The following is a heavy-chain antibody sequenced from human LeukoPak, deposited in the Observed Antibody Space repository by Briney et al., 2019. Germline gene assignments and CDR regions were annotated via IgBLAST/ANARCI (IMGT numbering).Heavy chain of an antibody. Sequence: ASVKVSCKASGYTFSGYYIHWVRQAPGQGLEWMGWINTNSGGTKYAQRFQGRVTMTRDTSISTAYMEVSRLRSDDTAVYFCASSRFLEWLYLLDYWGQGTLDTVSS. D-gene: IGHD3-3*01. CDR2: INTNSGGT. V-gene: IGHV1-2*02. CDR3: ASSRFLEWLYLLDY. CDR1: GYTFSGYY. J-gene: IGHJ4*02.